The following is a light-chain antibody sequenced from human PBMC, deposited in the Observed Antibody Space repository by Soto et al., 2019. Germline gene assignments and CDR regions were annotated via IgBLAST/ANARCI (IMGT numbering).Light chain of an antibody. V-gene: IGLV1-44*01. CDR2: SNN. Sequence: QPVLTQPPSASGTPGQRVTISCSGSSSNIGSNTVNWYQQLPGTAPKLLIYSNNHRPSGVPDRFSGSKSGTSASLAIGGLQSEDEADYYCAAWDDSLNGRVFGGGTKLTVL. CDR1: SSNIGSNT. CDR3: AAWDDSLNGRV. J-gene: IGLJ3*02.